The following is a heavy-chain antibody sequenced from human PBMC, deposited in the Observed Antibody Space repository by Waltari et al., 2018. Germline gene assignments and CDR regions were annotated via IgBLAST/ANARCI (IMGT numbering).Heavy chain of an antibody. D-gene: IGHD3-10*01. V-gene: IGHV2-5*02. Sequence: QITLKESGPTLVKPTQTLTLTCTFPGFSLSTSGVGVGWVRQPPGKALEWLALIYWDDVRRYSPSPKSGLTITKDTSKNQVVLTMTNMDPVDTATYYCVSGSGRTFDYWGQGTLVTVSS. CDR3: VSGSGRTFDY. J-gene: IGHJ4*02. CDR2: IYWDDVR. CDR1: GFSLSTSGVG.